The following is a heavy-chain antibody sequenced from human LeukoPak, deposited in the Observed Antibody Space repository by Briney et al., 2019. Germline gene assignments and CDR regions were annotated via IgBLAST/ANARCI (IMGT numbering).Heavy chain of an antibody. Sequence: ASVKVSCKTSGYTFTGYYMHWVRQAPGQGLEWMGWINPNSGGTNYAQKFQGRVTMTRGTSISTAYMELSRLRSDDTAVYYCASHNRPLRNAPENDAFDIWGQGTMVTVSS. CDR3: ASHNRPLRNAPENDAFDI. CDR1: GYTFTGYY. CDR2: INPNSGGT. D-gene: IGHD1-1*01. J-gene: IGHJ3*02. V-gene: IGHV1-2*02.